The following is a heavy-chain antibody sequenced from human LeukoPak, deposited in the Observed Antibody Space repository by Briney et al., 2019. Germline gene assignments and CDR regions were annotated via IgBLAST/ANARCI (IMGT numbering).Heavy chain of an antibody. CDR2: ISSSSSYI. D-gene: IGHD3-10*01. CDR1: GFTFSSYS. Sequence: GGSLRLSCAASGFTFSSYSMNWVRQAPGKGLEWVSSISSSSSYIYYADSVKGRFTISRDNAKNSLYLQMNSLRAEDTAVYYCVRDHYGSGSYGPWGQGTLVTVSS. J-gene: IGHJ5*02. V-gene: IGHV3-21*01. CDR3: VRDHYGSGSYGP.